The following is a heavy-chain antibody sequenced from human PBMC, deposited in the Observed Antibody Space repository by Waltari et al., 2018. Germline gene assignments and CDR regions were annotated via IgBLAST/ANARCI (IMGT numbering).Heavy chain of an antibody. V-gene: IGHV3-7*04. CDR2: IKEDGSVT. CDR1: GFTFSDYW. J-gene: IGHJ5*02. Sequence: EVQLVESGGGLVQPGGSRRLSCAVSGFTFSDYWMSWVRQAPGKGLEWVANIKEDGSVTNYVDSVKGRFTISRDNARNSLFLQMNSLRDEDTAIYYCARASSSSSYDAWGQGTLVTVSS. D-gene: IGHD6-6*01. CDR3: ARASSSSSYDA.